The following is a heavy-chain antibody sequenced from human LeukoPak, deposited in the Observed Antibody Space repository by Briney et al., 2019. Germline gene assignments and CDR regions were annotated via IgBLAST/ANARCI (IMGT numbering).Heavy chain of an antibody. CDR2: ISSSGSTI. CDR1: GFTFSSYE. Sequence: GGSLRLSCAASGFTFSSYEMNWVRQAPGKGVEWVSYISSSGSTIYYAYSVKGRFTISRDNAKNSLYLQMNSLRAEDTAVYYCATLWFGELLGDYWGQGTLVTVSS. J-gene: IGHJ4*02. V-gene: IGHV3-48*03. CDR3: ATLWFGELLGDY. D-gene: IGHD3-10*01.